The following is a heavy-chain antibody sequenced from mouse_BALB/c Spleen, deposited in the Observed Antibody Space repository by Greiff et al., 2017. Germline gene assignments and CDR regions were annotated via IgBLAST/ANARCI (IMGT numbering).Heavy chain of an antibody. CDR1: GFTFSSFG. V-gene: IGHV5-6-5*01. CDR3: ARGGDYYGSSSYYFDY. Sequence: EVQRVESGGGLVQPGGSRKLSCAASGFTFSSFGMHWVRQAPEKGLEWVAYISSGGSTYYPDSVKGRFTISRDNARNILYLQMSSLRSEDTAMYYCARGGDYYGSSSYYFDYWGQGTTLTVSS. CDR2: ISSGGST. J-gene: IGHJ2*01. D-gene: IGHD1-1*01.